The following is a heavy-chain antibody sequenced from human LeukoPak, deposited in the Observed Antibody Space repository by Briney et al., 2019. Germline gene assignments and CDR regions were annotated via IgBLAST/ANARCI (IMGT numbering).Heavy chain of an antibody. D-gene: IGHD5-24*01. CDR1: GFTVSSNS. CDR3: ASGDGYNFWIS. V-gene: IGHV3-53*01. Sequence: PGGSLRLSCTVSGFTVSSNSMSWVRQAPGKGLEWVSFIYSDNTHYADSVKGRFTISRDNSKNTLYLQMNSLRVEDTAVYYCASGDGYNFWISWGQGTLVTVSS. J-gene: IGHJ4*02. CDR2: IYSDNT.